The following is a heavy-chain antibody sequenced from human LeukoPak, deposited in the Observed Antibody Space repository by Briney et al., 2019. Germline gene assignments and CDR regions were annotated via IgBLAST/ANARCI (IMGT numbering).Heavy chain of an antibody. J-gene: IGHJ3*02. V-gene: IGHV3-30*04. D-gene: IGHD3-10*01. Sequence: GGSLRLSCTASGFTFSSYAMHWVRQAPGKGLEWVAVISYDGSNKYYADSVKGRFTISRDNSKNTLYLQMNSLRAEDTAVYYCARASAITMDDAFDIWGQGTMVTVSS. CDR3: ARASAITMDDAFDI. CDR1: GFTFSSYA. CDR2: ISYDGSNK.